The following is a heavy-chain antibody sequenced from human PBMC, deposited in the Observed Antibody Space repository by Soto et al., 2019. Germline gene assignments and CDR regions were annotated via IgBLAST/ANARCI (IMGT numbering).Heavy chain of an antibody. D-gene: IGHD3-22*01. CDR2: INPNSGGT. CDR3: ARTYYDSSGYYLFDY. Sequence: ASVKVSCKASGYTFTGYYMHWVRQAPGQGLEWMGWINPNSGGTNYAQKFQGRVTMTRDTSISTAYMELSRLRSDDTAVYYCARTYYDSSGYYLFDYWGQVTLVSASS. V-gene: IGHV1-2*02. J-gene: IGHJ4*02. CDR1: GYTFTGYY.